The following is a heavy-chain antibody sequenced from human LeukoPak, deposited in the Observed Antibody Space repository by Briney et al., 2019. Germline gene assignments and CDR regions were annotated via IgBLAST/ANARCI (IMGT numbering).Heavy chain of an antibody. CDR2: IYYSGST. Sequence: SETLSLTCTVSGGSISSYYWSWIRQPPGKGLEWIGYIYYSGSTNYNPPLKSRVTISVDTSKNQFSLKLSSVTAADTAVYYCARAAGRFGAPGYWGQGTLVTVSS. J-gene: IGHJ4*02. CDR1: GGSISSYY. V-gene: IGHV4-59*01. D-gene: IGHD3-10*01. CDR3: ARAAGRFGAPGY.